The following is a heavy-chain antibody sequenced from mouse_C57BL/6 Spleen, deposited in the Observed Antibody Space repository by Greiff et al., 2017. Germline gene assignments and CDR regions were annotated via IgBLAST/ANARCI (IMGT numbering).Heavy chain of an antibody. J-gene: IGHJ3*01. CDR2: IDPSDSET. Sequence: VQLQQPGAELVRPGSSVKLSCKASGYTFTSYWMHWVKQRPIQGLEWIGNIDPSDSETHYNQKFKDKATLTVNKSSSTAYMQLSSLTSEDSAVYFGARGGLGNYDAYWGQGTLVTVSA. CDR1: GYTFTSYW. D-gene: IGHD2-1*01. CDR3: ARGGLGNYDAY. V-gene: IGHV1-52*01.